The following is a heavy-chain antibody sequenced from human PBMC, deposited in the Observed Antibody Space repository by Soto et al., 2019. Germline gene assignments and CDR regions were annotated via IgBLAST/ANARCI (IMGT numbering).Heavy chain of an antibody. Sequence: ASVNVSCKASGYTFTSYGISWVRQAPGQGLEWMGWISAYNGNTNYAQKLQGRVTMTTDTSTSTAYMELRSLRSYDTAVYYCARGVDPHYYYGMDVWGQGTTVTVSS. CDR3: ARGVDPHYYYGMDV. V-gene: IGHV1-18*01. J-gene: IGHJ6*02. CDR1: GYTFTSYG. D-gene: IGHD3-9*01. CDR2: ISAYNGNT.